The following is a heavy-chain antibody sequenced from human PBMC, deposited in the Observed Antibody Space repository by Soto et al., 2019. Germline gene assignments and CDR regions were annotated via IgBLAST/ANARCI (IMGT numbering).Heavy chain of an antibody. CDR3: ARLEGLATISYYFDF. Sequence: QLQLQESGPGLVKPSETLSLTCSVSDDSINSDKYYWGWIRQPPGKGLVWIGSIYYRGNAYYNPSRQTRVTISLDTSRSQFTLKLKSVTAADSAVYFCARLEGLATISYYFDFWGPGALVTVSS. J-gene: IGHJ4*02. CDR1: DDSINSDKYY. CDR2: IYYRGNA. D-gene: IGHD3-3*01. V-gene: IGHV4-39*01.